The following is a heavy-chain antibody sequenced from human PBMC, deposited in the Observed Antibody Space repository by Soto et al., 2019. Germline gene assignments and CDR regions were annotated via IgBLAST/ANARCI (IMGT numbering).Heavy chain of an antibody. D-gene: IGHD6-13*01. CDR2: ISSSSNYI. V-gene: IGHV3-21*01. CDR1: GLTFSSHT. CDR3: ARHPERIAEIGWFDP. Sequence: GGSLRLSCVVSGLTFSSHTMNWVRQAPGKGLEWVSSISSSSNYIYYADSVKGRFTISRDNAKNSLYLQMNSLRAEDTAVYYCARHPERIAEIGWFDPWGQGTLVTVSS. J-gene: IGHJ5*02.